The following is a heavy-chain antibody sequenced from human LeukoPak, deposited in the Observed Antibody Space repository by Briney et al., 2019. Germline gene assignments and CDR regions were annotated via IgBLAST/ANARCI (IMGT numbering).Heavy chain of an antibody. CDR3: ARRPWVFVGYYYMDV. CDR2: IYHSGNT. J-gene: IGHJ6*03. Sequence: SETLSLTCAVSDYSISSGYYWGWIRQPPGKGLEWIGSIYHSGNTYYNPSLKSRVTISVDTPKNQFSLKLSSMTAADTAVYYCARRPWVFVGYYYMDVWGKGTTVTVSS. CDR1: DYSISSGYY. D-gene: IGHD6-13*01. V-gene: IGHV4-38-2*01.